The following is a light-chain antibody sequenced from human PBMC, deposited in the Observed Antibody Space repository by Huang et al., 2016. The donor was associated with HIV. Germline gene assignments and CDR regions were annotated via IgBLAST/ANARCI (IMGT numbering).Light chain of an antibody. J-gene: IGKJ1*01. Sequence: DIVMVQSPASLSVTPGEAASITCRSSQSLRHSNGHNYLDWYWQKPGQSPQLLIYLGSIRGCGVPDRFSGSGSGTDLSLRINRVEAGDVGIYYCMQGLQTWTFGQGTKVEI. CDR3: MQGLQTWT. CDR1: QSLRHSNGHNY. CDR2: LGS. V-gene: IGKV2-28*01.